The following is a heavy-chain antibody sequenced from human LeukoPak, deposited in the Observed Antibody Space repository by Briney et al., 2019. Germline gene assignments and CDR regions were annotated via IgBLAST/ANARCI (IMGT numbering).Heavy chain of an antibody. Sequence: GGSLRLSCAASGLTFSNHGMHWVRQAPGKGLEWVAFIWYDGSNKYYADSVKGRFTISRDNSKNTLYLQMNSLRDEDTAVYYCARDWEMATIAAAALGYWGQGTRVTVSS. D-gene: IGHD6-13*01. CDR1: GLTFSNHG. V-gene: IGHV3-33*01. CDR2: IWYDGSNK. CDR3: ARDWEMATIAAAALGY. J-gene: IGHJ4*02.